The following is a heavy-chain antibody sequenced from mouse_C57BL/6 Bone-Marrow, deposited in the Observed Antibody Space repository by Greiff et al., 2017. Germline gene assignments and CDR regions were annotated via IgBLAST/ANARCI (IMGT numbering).Heavy chain of an antibody. CDR1: GFTFRSYA. J-gene: IGHJ2*01. CDR3: TRDTWDYFDY. V-gene: IGHV5-9-1*02. Sequence: EVQVVESGEGLVKPGGSLKLSCAASGFTFRSYAMSWVRQTPEKRLEWVAYISSGGDYIYYADTVKGRFTISRDNARNTLYLQMSSLKSEDTAMYYCTRDTWDYFDYWGQGTTLTVSS. CDR2: ISSGGDYI. D-gene: IGHD5-1-1*01.